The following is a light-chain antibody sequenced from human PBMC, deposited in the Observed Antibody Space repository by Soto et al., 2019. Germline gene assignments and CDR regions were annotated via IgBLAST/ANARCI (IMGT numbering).Light chain of an antibody. Sequence: DIQMTQSPASVPASVGDRVTITCRAGQHISTYLAWYQQKPGEAPKLLISAASSLRSGVPSRFSGSGSGTDFALTILSLQPEDFPTYYCHQANSFPFTFGGGTKVEIK. V-gene: IGKV1-12*01. J-gene: IGKJ4*01. CDR3: HQANSFPFT. CDR2: AAS. CDR1: QHISTY.